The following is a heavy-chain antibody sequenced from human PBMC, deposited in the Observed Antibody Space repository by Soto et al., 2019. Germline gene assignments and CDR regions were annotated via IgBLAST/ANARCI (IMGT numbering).Heavy chain of an antibody. CDR1: GFSLSTSGMR. J-gene: IGHJ4*02. CDR3: ARIAVAGMAD. Sequence: SGPTLVNPTQTLTLTCTFSGFSLSTSGMRVSWIRQPPGKALEWLARIDWDDDKFYSTSLKTRLTISKDTSNNQVVLTMTNMDPVDTATYYCARIAVAGMADWGQGTLVTVSS. D-gene: IGHD6-19*01. CDR2: IDWDDDK. V-gene: IGHV2-70*04.